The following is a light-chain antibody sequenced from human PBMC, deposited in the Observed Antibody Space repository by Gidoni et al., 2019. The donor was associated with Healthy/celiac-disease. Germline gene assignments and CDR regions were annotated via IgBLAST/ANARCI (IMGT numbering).Light chain of an antibody. Sequence: EIVMTQSPATRSVSPGERATLSCKASQSVSSNLAWYQQKPGQAPRLLIYGASTRATDIPARFSGSGSGTEFTLTISSLQSEDFAVYYCQQYNNWPFTFGPXTKVDIK. CDR3: QQYNNWPFT. CDR2: GAS. J-gene: IGKJ3*01. V-gene: IGKV3-15*01. CDR1: QSVSSN.